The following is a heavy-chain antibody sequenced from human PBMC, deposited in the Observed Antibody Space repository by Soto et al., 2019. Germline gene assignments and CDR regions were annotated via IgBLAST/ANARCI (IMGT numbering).Heavy chain of an antibody. D-gene: IGHD3-9*01. V-gene: IGHV2-5*01. CDR1: GFSLSTSGVG. Sequence: QITLKESGPTLVKPTQTLTLTCTFSGFSLSTSGVGVGWIRQPPGKALEWLALIYWNDDKRYSPSLKSKLTITKDTSKNQVVLTMTNMDPVDTATYYCAHRPRIRYFDWLPTNGGRDWFDPWGQGTLVTVSS. J-gene: IGHJ5*02. CDR3: AHRPRIRYFDWLPTNGGRDWFDP. CDR2: IYWNDDK.